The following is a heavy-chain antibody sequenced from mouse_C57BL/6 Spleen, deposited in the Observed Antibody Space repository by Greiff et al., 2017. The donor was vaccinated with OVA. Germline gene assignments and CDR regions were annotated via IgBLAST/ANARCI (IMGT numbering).Heavy chain of an antibody. V-gene: IGHV1-54*01. D-gene: IGHD2-10*01. CDR2: INPGGGGT. Sequence: LQESGAELVRPGTSVKVSCKASGYAFTNYLIEWVKQRPGQGLEWIGVINPGGGGTNYNEKFKGKATLTADKSSSTAYMQLSSLTSEDSAVYFCARAYYGNHYFDYWGQGTTLTVSS. CDR3: ARAYYGNHYFDY. CDR1: GYAFTNYL. J-gene: IGHJ2*01.